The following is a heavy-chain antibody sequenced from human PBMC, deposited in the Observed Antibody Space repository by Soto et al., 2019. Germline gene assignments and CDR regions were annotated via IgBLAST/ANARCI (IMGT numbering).Heavy chain of an antibody. CDR2: IKSETDGVPT. CDR3: TTDLDYYDSSGYYTRRFDY. J-gene: IGHJ4*02. Sequence: LSPSCAASGFTFSNALITLVRQAPWKGLEWAGRIKSETDGVPTDYAPTVKGSLTISRDDSKNTLYLQMNSLKTEDTAVYYCTTDLDYYDSSGYYTRRFDYWGQGTLVTVSS. CDR1: GFTFSNAL. D-gene: IGHD3-22*01. V-gene: IGHV3-15*01.